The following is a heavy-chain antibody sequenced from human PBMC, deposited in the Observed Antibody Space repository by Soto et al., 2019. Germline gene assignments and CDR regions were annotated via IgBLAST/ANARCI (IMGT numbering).Heavy chain of an antibody. Sequence: EVQLLESGGGLVQPGGSLRHSCAASGFTFSSYAMSWVRQAPGKGLEWVSAISGSGGSTYYADSVKGRFTISRDNSKNTLFLQMNSLRAEDTAVYYCAKSKDPYYYYYMDVWGKGTTVTVSS. CDR3: AKSKDPYYYYYMDV. CDR1: GFTFSSYA. CDR2: ISGSGGST. V-gene: IGHV3-23*01. J-gene: IGHJ6*03. D-gene: IGHD4-4*01.